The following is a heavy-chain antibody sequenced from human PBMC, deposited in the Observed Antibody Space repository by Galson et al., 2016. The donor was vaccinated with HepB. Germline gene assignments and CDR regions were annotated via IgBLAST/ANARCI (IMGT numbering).Heavy chain of an antibody. J-gene: IGHJ6*04. V-gene: IGHV1-18*01. D-gene: IGHD2-15*01. CDR2: ISVYNGKT. CDR1: GYTFNNYG. CDR3: ARMVVQRYVYHAMDV. Sequence: SGAEVKKPGASVKVSCKASGYTFNNYGISWVRQAPGQGLEWLGWISVYNGKTNYAQKFQGRVTMTTDTSTRIAYMELTSLRSDDTAVYYCARMVVQRYVYHAMDVWGKGTTVTVSS.